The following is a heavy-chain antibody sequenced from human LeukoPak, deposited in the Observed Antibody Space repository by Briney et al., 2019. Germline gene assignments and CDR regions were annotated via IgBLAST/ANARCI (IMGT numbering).Heavy chain of an antibody. CDR2: ISSNGGST. CDR3: ARDTAPTDY. J-gene: IGHJ4*02. Sequence: GGSLRLSCAASGFTFSSYAMHWVRQAPGKGLECVSAISSNGGSTYYANSVKGRFTISRDNSKNTLYLQMGSLRTEDMAVYYCARDTAPTDYWGQGTLVTVSS. CDR1: GFTFSSYA. V-gene: IGHV3-64*01.